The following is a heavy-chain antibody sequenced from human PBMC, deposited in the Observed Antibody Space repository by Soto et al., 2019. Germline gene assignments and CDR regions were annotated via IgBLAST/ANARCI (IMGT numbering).Heavy chain of an antibody. CDR3: VTPYYYNH. CDR2: ITSVSDHI. V-gene: IGHV3-21*01. CDR1: GFMFSAYT. D-gene: IGHD3-22*01. J-gene: IGHJ5*02. Sequence: GGSLRLSCAASGFMFSAYTMNWVRQAPGKGLEWLSSITSVSDHIDYADSVRGRFTVSRDNARKSLYLQMDSLGAEDTGVYYCVTPYYYNHWGPGTLVTVSS.